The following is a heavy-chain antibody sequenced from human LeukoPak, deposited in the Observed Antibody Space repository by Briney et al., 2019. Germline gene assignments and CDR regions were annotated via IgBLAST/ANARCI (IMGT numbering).Heavy chain of an antibody. CDR1: GYTFNTNG. V-gene: IGHV1-18*01. J-gene: IGHJ4*02. CDR2: VSAYNRNT. CDR3: ARERYYDSSGYYRFDY. D-gene: IGHD3-22*01. Sequence: ASVKVSCKASGYTFNTNGITWVRQAPGQGLEWMGWVSAYNRNTNYAQKLQGRVTMTTDTSTSTAYMELRSLRSDDTAVYYCARERYYDSSGYYRFDYWGQGTLVTVSS.